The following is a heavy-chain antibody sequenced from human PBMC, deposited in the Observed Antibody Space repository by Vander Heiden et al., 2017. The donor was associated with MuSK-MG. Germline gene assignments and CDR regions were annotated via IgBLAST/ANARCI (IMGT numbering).Heavy chain of an antibody. V-gene: IGHV5-51*01. Sequence: EVQLVQSGSEVKKPEESVKISCEGSGYSVTSDWSAQVRQMPGKGLEWMVIIYPGDSDTRYSPSFQGQVTISADKSISTAYLQWSSLQASHPAIYYCARHRKGYYGSGSYFHYCGQGGLVTVSS. J-gene: IGHJ4*02. CDR2: IYPGDSDT. D-gene: IGHD3-10*01. CDR3: ARHRKGYYGSGSYFHY. CDR1: GYSVTSDW.